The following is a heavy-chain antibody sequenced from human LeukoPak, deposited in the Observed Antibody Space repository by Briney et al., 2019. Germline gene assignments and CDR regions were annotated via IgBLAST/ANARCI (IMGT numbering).Heavy chain of an antibody. J-gene: IGHJ4*02. CDR2: IYHSGST. V-gene: IGHV4-39*07. CDR1: GGSISSSSYY. Sequence: PSETLSLTCTVSGGSISSSSYYWGWIRQPPGKGLEWIGEIYHSGSTNYNPSLKSRVTISVDKSKNQFSLKLSSVTAADTAVYYCARIGYGYGSKSTFDYWGQGTLVTVSS. CDR3: ARIGYGYGSKSTFDY. D-gene: IGHD5-18*01.